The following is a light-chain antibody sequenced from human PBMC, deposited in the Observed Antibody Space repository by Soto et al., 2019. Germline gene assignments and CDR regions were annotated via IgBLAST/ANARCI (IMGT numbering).Light chain of an antibody. Sequence: QSALTQPPSASGSPGQSVTISCTGTKSDIGVYDFVSWYQHHPGKAPRLIIYEVVQRPSGVPDRFSGSKSGNTASLTVSGLQAADEADYYCSSYTSSSVVFGGGTKLTVL. CDR3: SSYTSSSVV. CDR1: KSDIGVYDF. CDR2: EVV. J-gene: IGLJ2*01. V-gene: IGLV2-8*01.